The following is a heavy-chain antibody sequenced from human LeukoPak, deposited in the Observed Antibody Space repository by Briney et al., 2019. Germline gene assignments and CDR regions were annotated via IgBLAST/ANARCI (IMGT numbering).Heavy chain of an antibody. D-gene: IGHD4-17*01. CDR2: INPNSGGT. J-gene: IGHJ4*02. V-gene: IGHV1-2*02. CDR3: ARDSVTVTTPQIDY. CDR1: GYTFTGYY. Sequence: ASVKVSCTASGYTFTGYYLHRVRQAPGQGLEWIGWINPNSGGTNYAQKFQGRVTMTRDTSISSAYMELNRLRSDDTAVYYCARDSVTVTTPQIDYWGQGTLVTVSS.